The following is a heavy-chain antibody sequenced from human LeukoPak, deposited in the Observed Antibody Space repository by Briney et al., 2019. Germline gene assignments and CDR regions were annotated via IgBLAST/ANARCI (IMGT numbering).Heavy chain of an antibody. V-gene: IGHV1-18*01. Sequence: ASVKVSCKASGYTFTSYGISWVRQAPGQGLEWMGWISAYNGNTNYAQKLQGRVTMTTDKSTSTAYMELSSLRSEDTAVYYCATIPGDSSGYYGWVDYWGQGTLVTVSS. D-gene: IGHD3-22*01. J-gene: IGHJ4*02. CDR2: ISAYNGNT. CDR1: GYTFTSYG. CDR3: ATIPGDSSGYYGWVDY.